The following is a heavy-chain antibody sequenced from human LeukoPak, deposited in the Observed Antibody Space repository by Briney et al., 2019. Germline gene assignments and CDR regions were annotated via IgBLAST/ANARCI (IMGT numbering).Heavy chain of an antibody. CDR1: GGSISSDDYY. D-gene: IGHD1-14*01. Sequence: SQTLSLTCTVSGGSISSDDYYWSWIRQLPGKGLDWIGFIYYSGSTYYNPSLKSRVTIPIDTSKNQFSLTLYSVTVADTAVYYCARVPEPGWFDPWGQGTLVTVSS. J-gene: IGHJ5*02. CDR3: ARVPEPGWFDP. V-gene: IGHV4-31*03. CDR2: IYYSGST.